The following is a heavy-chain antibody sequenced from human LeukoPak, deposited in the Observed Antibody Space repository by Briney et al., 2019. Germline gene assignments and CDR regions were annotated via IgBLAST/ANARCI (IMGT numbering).Heavy chain of an antibody. Sequence: GGSLRLSCAASGFTFDDYAMHWVRQAPGKGLEWVSAINWNSGNIGYADSVKGRFTISRDNAKNSLYLQMNSLRAEDTAVYYCAELGITMIGGVWGKGTTVTISS. CDR3: AELGITMIGGV. D-gene: IGHD3-10*02. V-gene: IGHV3-9*01. CDR1: GFTFDDYA. CDR2: INWNSGNI. J-gene: IGHJ6*04.